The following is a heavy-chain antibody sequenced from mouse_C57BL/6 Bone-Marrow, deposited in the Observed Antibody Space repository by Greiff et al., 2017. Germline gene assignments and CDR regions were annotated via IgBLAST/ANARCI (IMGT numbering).Heavy chain of an antibody. J-gene: IGHJ4*01. CDR3: ARWGYYGSYYYAMDY. CDR2: IYPGSGST. D-gene: IGHD1-1*01. Sequence: QVHVKQSGAELVKPGASVKMSCKASGYTFTSYWITWVKQRPGQGLEWIGDIYPGSGSTNYNEKFKSKATLTVDTSSSTAYMQLSSLTSEDSAVYYCARWGYYGSYYYAMDYWGQGTSVTVSS. V-gene: IGHV1-55*01. CDR1: GYTFTSYW.